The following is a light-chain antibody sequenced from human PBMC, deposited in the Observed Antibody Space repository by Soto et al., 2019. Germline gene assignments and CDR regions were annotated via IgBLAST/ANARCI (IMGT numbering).Light chain of an antibody. Sequence: QSVLTQPPSVSGAPGQRVTISCTGSSSNIGAGYDVHWYQQLPGTAPKLLMYGNNNRPSGVPDRFSGSKSGTSASLAITGLQAEDEADYYCQSYDSSLSAYVVFGGGTKLTV. CDR1: SSNIGAGYD. V-gene: IGLV1-40*01. CDR2: GNN. CDR3: QSYDSSLSAYVV. J-gene: IGLJ2*01.